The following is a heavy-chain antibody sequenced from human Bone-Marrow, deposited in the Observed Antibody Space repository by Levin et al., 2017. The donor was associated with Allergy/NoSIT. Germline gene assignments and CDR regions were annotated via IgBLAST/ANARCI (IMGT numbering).Heavy chain of an antibody. CDR1: GFTFSSYS. Sequence: GGSLRLSCAASGFTFSSYSMNWVRQAPGKGLEWVSSISSSSSYIYYADSVKGRFTISRDNAKNSLYLQMNSLRAEDTAVYYCARGGIVVPAAMVVFWFDPWGQGTLVTVSS. D-gene: IGHD2-2*01. V-gene: IGHV3-21*01. J-gene: IGHJ5*02. CDR2: ISSSSSYI. CDR3: ARGGIVVPAAMVVFWFDP.